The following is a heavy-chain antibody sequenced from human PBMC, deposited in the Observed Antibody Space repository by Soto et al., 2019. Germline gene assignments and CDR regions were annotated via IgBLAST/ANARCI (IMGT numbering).Heavy chain of an antibody. D-gene: IGHD6-25*01. CDR3: GSVRPSGYVLS. J-gene: IGHJ5*02. Sequence: SETLSLTCTVSGGSLSSYYWTWIRQSPGKGLEWIGYVYFSGNTNYNPSLKSRVTISIDTSKNQFSLRLASVTAADTAFYYCGSVRPSGYVLSWGPGTLVTAPQ. V-gene: IGHV4-59*01. CDR1: GGSLSSYY. CDR2: VYFSGNT.